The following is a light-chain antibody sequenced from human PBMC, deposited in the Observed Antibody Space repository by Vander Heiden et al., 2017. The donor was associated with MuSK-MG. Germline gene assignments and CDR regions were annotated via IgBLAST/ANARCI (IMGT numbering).Light chain of an antibody. CDR1: TGAVTSGHY. CDR3: LLSDSGARPRV. Sequence: QAVVPRVPSLTVSPGGTVTLTCGSSTGAVTSGHYPYWFQQKPGQAPRTLIYDTSNKHSWTPARFSGSLLGGKAALTLSGAQPEDEAEYYCLLSDSGARPRVFGGGTKLTVL. J-gene: IGLJ3*02. CDR2: DTS. V-gene: IGLV7-46*01.